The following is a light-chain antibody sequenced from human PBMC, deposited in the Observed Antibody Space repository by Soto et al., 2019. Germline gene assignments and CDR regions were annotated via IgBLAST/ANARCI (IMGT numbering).Light chain of an antibody. J-gene: IGKJ1*01. CDR3: QHHNSYSQT. CDR2: GAS. CDR1: QSIRHY. V-gene: IGKV1-5*01. Sequence: DIQMTQSPPTLSASVGDRVTITCRASQSIRHYLAWYRQMPGKAPKLLIYGASTLQSGVPSRFSGSGSGTEFTLTISSLQPDDFGTYFCQHHNSYSQTFGQGTKVDIK.